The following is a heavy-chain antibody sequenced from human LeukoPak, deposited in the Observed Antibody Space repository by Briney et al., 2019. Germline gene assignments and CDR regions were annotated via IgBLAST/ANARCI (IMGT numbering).Heavy chain of an antibody. V-gene: IGHV4-38-2*01. D-gene: IGHD6-6*01. CDR2: IFHSGTT. CDR1: GHSISGGYY. J-gene: IGHJ6*03. Sequence: SETLSLTCAVSGHSISGGYYWAWIRQPPGKGLEWIGNIFHSGTTYYNPSLKSRVTMSVDTSKNQFSLRLTSVTAADTAVYYCARNGARAAHYYYYYYMDVWGKGTTVTVSS. CDR3: ARNGARAAHYYYYYYMDV.